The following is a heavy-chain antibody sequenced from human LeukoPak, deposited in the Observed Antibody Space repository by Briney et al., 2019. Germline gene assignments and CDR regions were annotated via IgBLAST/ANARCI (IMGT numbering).Heavy chain of an antibody. CDR3: AKGDMVDY. V-gene: IGHV3-30*02. Sequence: GGSLRLSCAASGFTFNNYGMHWVRQAPGKGLEWVAFIRYDGSNMYYADSVKGRFTISRDNFRDTLYLQMNSLRAEDTAVYYCAKGDMVDYWGQGTLVTVSS. CDR1: GFTFNNYG. J-gene: IGHJ4*02. CDR2: IRYDGSNM. D-gene: IGHD2-8*01.